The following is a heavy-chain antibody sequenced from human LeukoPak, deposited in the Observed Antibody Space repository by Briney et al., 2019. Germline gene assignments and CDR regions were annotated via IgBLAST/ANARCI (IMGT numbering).Heavy chain of an antibody. D-gene: IGHD6-13*01. J-gene: IGHJ6*02. CDR2: TGTKANSYTT. V-gene: IGHV3-72*01. Sequence: QPGGSLRLSCAASGFTFSDHYMDWVRQAPGKGLEWVGRTGTKANSYTTEYAASVKGRFTISRDDSKNSLYLQMNSLKTEDTAVYYCAREVAIAAAGNDYYYYGMDVWGQGTTVTVSS. CDR1: GFTFSDHY. CDR3: AREVAIAAAGNDYYYYGMDV.